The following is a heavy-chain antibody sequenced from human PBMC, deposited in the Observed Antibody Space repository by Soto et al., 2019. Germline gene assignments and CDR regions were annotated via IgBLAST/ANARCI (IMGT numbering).Heavy chain of an antibody. D-gene: IGHD3-10*01. CDR2: ISSSSSYI. J-gene: IGHJ6*02. CDR3: ARDLRPKSLTYYYGSGSSSHGMDV. V-gene: IGHV3-21*01. Sequence: PGGSLRLSCAASGFTFSSYSMNWVRQAPGKGLEWVSPISSSSSYIYYADSVKGRFTVSRDNAKNSLYLQMNSLRAEDTAVYYCARDLRPKSLTYYYGSGSSSHGMDVWGQGTTVTVSS. CDR1: GFTFSSYS.